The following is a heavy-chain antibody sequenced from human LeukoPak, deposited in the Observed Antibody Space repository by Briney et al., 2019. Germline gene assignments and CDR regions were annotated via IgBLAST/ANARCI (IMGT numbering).Heavy chain of an antibody. Sequence: PGGSLRLSCVASGFSLRNYWMSWVRQAPGKGLEWVANMKQDESEKYYVDSVKGRFTISRDNAKNSLYLQMNSLRAEDTAVYYCARALDSSSSRYQAFEYWGQGTLVTVSS. CDR3: ARALDSSSSRYQAFEY. V-gene: IGHV3-7*01. J-gene: IGHJ4*02. D-gene: IGHD2-2*01. CDR1: GFSLRNYW. CDR2: MKQDESEK.